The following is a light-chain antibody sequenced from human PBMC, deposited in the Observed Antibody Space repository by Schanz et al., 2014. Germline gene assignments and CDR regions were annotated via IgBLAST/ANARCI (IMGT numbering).Light chain of an antibody. CDR2: GTS. J-gene: IGKJ1*01. Sequence: EIALTQSPGTLPLSPGERATLSCRASQSGSDSFLAWYQQKPGQGPRLLIYGTSTRATGIPDRFSGSGSGTDFTLAISRLEPEDFAVYYCQQYDASRTFGQGTKVEIK. CDR3: QQYDASRT. CDR1: QSGSDSF. V-gene: IGKV3-20*01.